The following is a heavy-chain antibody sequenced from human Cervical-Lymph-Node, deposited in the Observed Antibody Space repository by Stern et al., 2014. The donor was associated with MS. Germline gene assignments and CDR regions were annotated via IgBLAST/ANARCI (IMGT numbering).Heavy chain of an antibody. Sequence: QLQLQESGPGLVKPSQTLSLTCTVSGGSISSGSYYWSWIRQPAGKRLEWIGRMFRSGNTFYNPSLKSPVNISVDTSKNQFSLELSFVTAADTAVYYCARGYRFFDDWGQGTLVTVSS. CDR2: MFRSGNT. V-gene: IGHV4-61*02. J-gene: IGHJ4*02. CDR3: ARGYRFFDD. D-gene: IGHD3-16*02. CDR1: GGSISSGSYY.